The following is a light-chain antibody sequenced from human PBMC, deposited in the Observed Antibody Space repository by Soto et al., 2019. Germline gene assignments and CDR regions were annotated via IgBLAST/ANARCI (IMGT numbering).Light chain of an antibody. J-gene: IGKJ5*01. Sequence: IILMQSPGTLSLSPGEGATLSCKASQTVISTHLAWYQQKPGQAPRLLIYATSNRATGIPDRFSGSGSGRDFTLTIDRLEPEDFAVYYCQQYDSSSVTFGQGTRLDLK. CDR1: QTVISTH. CDR2: ATS. CDR3: QQYDSSSVT. V-gene: IGKV3-20*01.